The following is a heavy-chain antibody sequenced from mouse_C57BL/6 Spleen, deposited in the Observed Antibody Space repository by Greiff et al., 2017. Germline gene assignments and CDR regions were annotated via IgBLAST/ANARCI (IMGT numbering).Heavy chain of an antibody. Sequence: ESGGGLVKPGGSLKLSCAASGFTFSSYTMSWVRQTPEKRLEWVATISGGGGNTYYPDSVKGRFTISRDNAKNTLYLQMSSLRSEDTALYYCARQVYGSLDYWGQGTTLTVSS. V-gene: IGHV5-9*01. CDR1: GFTFSSYT. D-gene: IGHD1-1*01. CDR3: ARQVYGSLDY. J-gene: IGHJ2*01. CDR2: ISGGGGNT.